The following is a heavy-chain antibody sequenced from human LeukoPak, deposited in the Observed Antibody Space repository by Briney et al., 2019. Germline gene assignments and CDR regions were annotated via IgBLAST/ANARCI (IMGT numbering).Heavy chain of an antibody. J-gene: IGHJ3*02. Sequence: GGSLRLSCAASGFTFSSSAMSWVRQAPGKGLEWVSSISGSGSGGSTYYADSVKGRFTISRDNSKNTLYLQMNSLRAEDTAVYYCAKPEGGYSYDDAFDIWGQGTMVTVSS. CDR2: ISGSGSGGST. CDR3: AKPEGGYSYDDAFDI. V-gene: IGHV3-23*01. D-gene: IGHD5-18*01. CDR1: GFTFSSSA.